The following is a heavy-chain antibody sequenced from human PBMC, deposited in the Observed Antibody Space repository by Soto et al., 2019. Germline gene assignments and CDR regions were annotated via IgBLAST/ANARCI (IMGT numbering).Heavy chain of an antibody. D-gene: IGHD6-19*01. CDR1: GGSISSYY. CDR2: IYYSGST. Sequence: SETLSLTCTVSGGSISSYYWSWIRQPPGKGLEWIGYIYYSGSTNYNPSLKIRVTISVDTSKNQFSLKLSSVTAADTAVYYCARVPFDIAVGGTGGDWFDPWGQGTLVTVSS. V-gene: IGHV4-59*01. J-gene: IGHJ5*02. CDR3: ARVPFDIAVGGTGGDWFDP.